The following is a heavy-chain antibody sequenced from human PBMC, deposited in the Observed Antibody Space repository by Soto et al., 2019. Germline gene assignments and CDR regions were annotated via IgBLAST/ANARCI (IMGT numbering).Heavy chain of an antibody. D-gene: IGHD2-2*01. J-gene: IGHJ4*02. CDR3: ARVPDY. V-gene: IGHV4-4*02. CDR1: GFTFSSYSM. CDR2: MYHSGST. Sequence: VQLVESGGGLVQPGGSLRLSCAASGFTFSSYSMNWVRQAPGKGLEWIGYMYHSGSTYYNPSLKSRVTISIDRSKNQFSLKLSSVTAADTAVYYCARVPDYWGQGILVTVSS.